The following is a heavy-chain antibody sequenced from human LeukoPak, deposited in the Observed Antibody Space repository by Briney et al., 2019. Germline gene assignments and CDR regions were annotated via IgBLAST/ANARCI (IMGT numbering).Heavy chain of an antibody. D-gene: IGHD7-27*01. CDR2: VCTSGIT. CDR3: ARDVLGMSGVWFFDL. V-gene: IGHV4-4*07. Sequence: SETLSLTCAVSGDSVSTNCWTWIRQPAGKGLEWIGRVCTSGITNFHPSLESRVTMSLDTSKKQFSLRLPSVTAADTAVYYCARDVLGMSGVWFFDLWGRGTLVTVSS. CDR1: GDSVSTNC. J-gene: IGHJ2*01.